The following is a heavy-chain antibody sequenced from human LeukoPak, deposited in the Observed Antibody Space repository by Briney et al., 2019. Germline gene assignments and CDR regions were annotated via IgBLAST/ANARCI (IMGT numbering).Heavy chain of an antibody. V-gene: IGHV3-66*01. J-gene: IGHJ6*03. D-gene: IGHD6-13*01. CDR2: IYSGGST. Sequence: GGSLRLSCAASGFTVSSNYMSWVRQAPGKGLEWVSVIYSGGSTYYADSVKGRFTISRDNSKNSLYLQMNSLRAEDTAVYYCARSGSSWYGDYWYYYMDVWGKGTTVTVSS. CDR1: GFTVSSNY. CDR3: ARSGSSWYGDYWYYYMDV.